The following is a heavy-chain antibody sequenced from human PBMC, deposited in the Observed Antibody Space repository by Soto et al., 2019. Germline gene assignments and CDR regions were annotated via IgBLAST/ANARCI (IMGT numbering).Heavy chain of an antibody. Sequence: QITLNESGPTQVKPRQTLTLTCTFSGFSLTTSGVGVGWIRQSPGKAPEWLALIYWDDDKRYSPSLKSRLTTTKDTSKNQVVLTMADLDPADTATYYCAHRVLRTVFGLVTTTAIYFDFWGQRTPVAVSS. CDR1: GFSLTTSGVG. CDR3: AHRVLRTVFGLVTTTAIYFDF. J-gene: IGHJ4*02. V-gene: IGHV2-5*02. D-gene: IGHD3-3*01. CDR2: IYWDDDK.